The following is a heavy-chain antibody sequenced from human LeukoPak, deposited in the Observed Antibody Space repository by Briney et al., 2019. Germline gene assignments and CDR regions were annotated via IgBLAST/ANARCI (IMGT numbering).Heavy chain of an antibody. V-gene: IGHV1-2*02. CDR1: GYTFTAYY. D-gene: IGHD1-26*01. CDR3: ARAYVGAIHAEYFQH. CDR2: INPNSGDT. J-gene: IGHJ1*01. Sequence: ASVKVSCKASGYTFTAYYMHWVRQAPGQGLEWMGWINPNSGDTNFAQKFQGRVTMTTDTSTSTAYMELRSLRSDDTAVYYCARAYVGAIHAEYFQHWGQGTLVTVSS.